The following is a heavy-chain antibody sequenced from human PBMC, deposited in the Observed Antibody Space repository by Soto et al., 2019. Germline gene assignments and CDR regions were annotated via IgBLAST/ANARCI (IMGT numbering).Heavy chain of an antibody. Sequence: QVRLVQSGAEVQKPGASVKLSCEVSGYTFANYYVQWVRQAPGQGLEWMGKINPSGGAPTYAQKFKGRVTMTWDGYAKSVFMELRRLSDDDTAIYYGARQTIELSLGGFDPWGQGTPVTVSS. CDR2: INPSGGAP. J-gene: IGHJ5*02. V-gene: IGHV1-46*01. CDR1: GYTFANYY. CDR3: ARQTIELSLGGFDP. D-gene: IGHD3-9*01.